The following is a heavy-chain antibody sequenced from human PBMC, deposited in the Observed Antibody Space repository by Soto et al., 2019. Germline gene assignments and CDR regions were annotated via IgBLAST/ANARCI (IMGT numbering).Heavy chain of an antibody. V-gene: IGHV1-2*04. CDR1: GYTFTGYY. Sequence: GASVKVSCKASGYTFTGYYMHWVRQAPGQGLEWMGWINPNSGGTNYAQKFQGWVTMTRDTSISTAYMELSRLRSDDTAVYYCARGSSKRYFDWFDYWGQGTLVTVSS. D-gene: IGHD3-9*01. CDR2: INPNSGGT. J-gene: IGHJ4*02. CDR3: ARGSSKRYFDWFDY.